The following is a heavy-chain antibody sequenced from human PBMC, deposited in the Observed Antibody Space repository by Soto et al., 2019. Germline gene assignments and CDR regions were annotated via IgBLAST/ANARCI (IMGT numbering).Heavy chain of an antibody. Sequence: SVKVSCKASGGTFSSYTISWVRQAPGQGLEWMGRIIPILGIANYAQKFQGRVTITADKSTSTAYMELSSLRSEDTAVYYCAREAVSGRSGFDYWGQGTLVTVSS. CDR1: GGTFSSYT. CDR2: IIPILGIA. J-gene: IGHJ4*02. V-gene: IGHV1-69*04. D-gene: IGHD6-19*01. CDR3: AREAVSGRSGFDY.